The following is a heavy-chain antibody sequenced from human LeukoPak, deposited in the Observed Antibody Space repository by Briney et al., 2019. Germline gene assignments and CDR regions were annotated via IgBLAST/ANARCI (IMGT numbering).Heavy chain of an antibody. V-gene: IGHV1-2*02. D-gene: IGHD1-26*01. J-gene: IGHJ4*02. CDR3: ARTLGWEMPHFDY. Sequence: ASVKVSCKASGYTCTDYYMHWVRQAPGQGLEWMGWINPNSGGTNYAQKFQGRVTMTRDTSISTAYMELSRLKSDDTAVYYCARTLGWEMPHFDYWAQGTLVTVSS. CDR2: INPNSGGT. CDR1: GYTCTDYY.